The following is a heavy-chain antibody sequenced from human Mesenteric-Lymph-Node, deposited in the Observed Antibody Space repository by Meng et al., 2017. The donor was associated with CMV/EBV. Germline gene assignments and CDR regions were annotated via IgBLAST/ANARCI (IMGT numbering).Heavy chain of an antibody. Sequence: GASGFTFSNYAMHWVRQAPGKGLEWVSVIYSGDGSTYYSDSVRGRFTISRDNSRNTLYLQMNTLRAEDTAVYYCATLSREAAAAAGDYWGQGTLVTVSS. D-gene: IGHD6-13*01. V-gene: IGHV3-23*03. J-gene: IGHJ4*02. CDR3: ATLSREAAAAAGDY. CDR1: GFTFSNYA. CDR2: IYSGDGST.